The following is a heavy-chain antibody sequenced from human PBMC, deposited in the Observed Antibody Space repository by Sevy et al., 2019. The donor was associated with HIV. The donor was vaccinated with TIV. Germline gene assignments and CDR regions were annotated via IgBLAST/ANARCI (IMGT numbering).Heavy chain of an antibody. CDR1: GFTFSDHY. CDR2: IRNKDDGYTT. V-gene: IGHV3-72*01. J-gene: IGHJ4*02. D-gene: IGHD6-13*01. CDR3: ATHAGMAAAGRVFDF. Sequence: GGSLRLSCVASGFTFSDHYMEWVRQAPGKGLEWVGRIRNKDDGYTTEYAASVKGRFIISRDESKNSLYVQMNSLKAEDTAVYYCATHAGMAAAGRVFDFWGQGTLVTVSS.